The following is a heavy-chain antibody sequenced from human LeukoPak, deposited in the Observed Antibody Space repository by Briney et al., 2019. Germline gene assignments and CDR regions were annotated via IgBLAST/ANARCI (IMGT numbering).Heavy chain of an antibody. J-gene: IGHJ4*02. CDR3: VQMVRGVIY. D-gene: IGHD3-10*01. V-gene: IGHV4-4*09. CDR1: GGSISSYY. CDR2: IYTSGST. Sequence: SETLSLTCTVSGGSISSYYWSWIRQPPGKGLEWIGYIYTSGSTNYNPSLKSRVTISVDTSKNQFSLKLSSVTAADTAVYYCVQMVRGVIYWGQGTLVTVSS.